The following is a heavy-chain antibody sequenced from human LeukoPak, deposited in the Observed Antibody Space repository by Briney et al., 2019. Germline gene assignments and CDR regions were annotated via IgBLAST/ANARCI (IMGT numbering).Heavy chain of an antibody. CDR2: MSTSDGFK. Sequence: GGSLRLSCAASGFIFSTYSMNWVRQAPGRGLEWVSYMSTSDGFKHYADSVKGRFTISRDNAKNSLYLQMNSLRAEDTAVYYCARHYNSGSPDCWGQGTLVTVSS. V-gene: IGHV3-21*05. CDR1: GFIFSTYS. CDR3: ARHYNSGSPDC. J-gene: IGHJ4*02. D-gene: IGHD3-10*01.